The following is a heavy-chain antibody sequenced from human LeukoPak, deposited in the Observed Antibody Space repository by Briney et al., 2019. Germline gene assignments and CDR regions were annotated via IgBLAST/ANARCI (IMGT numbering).Heavy chain of an antibody. J-gene: IGHJ4*02. CDR2: IHQHGNEK. Sequence: PGGSLRLSCAASGFTFSNYWMSWVRQAPGKGLEWVASIHQHGNEKYFVDSVRGRFTISRDNAKNSLYLQMSSLRAEDTAEYYCATLNGPLFEYWGQGTLVTVSS. CDR1: GFTFSNYW. V-gene: IGHV3-7*01. CDR3: ATLNGPLFEY. D-gene: IGHD2-8*01.